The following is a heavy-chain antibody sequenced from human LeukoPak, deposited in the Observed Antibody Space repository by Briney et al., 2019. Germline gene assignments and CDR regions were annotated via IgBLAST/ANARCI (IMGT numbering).Heavy chain of an antibody. Sequence: PSETLSLTCAVSGDSISSRNWWSWVRQPPGKGLEWIGEIYDSGTTNYNPSLKSRITISVDKSKNQFSLKLNSVTAADTAVYYCARDRGGYTYSHDYWGQGTLVTVSS. D-gene: IGHD5-18*01. V-gene: IGHV4-4*02. J-gene: IGHJ4*02. CDR1: GDSISSRNW. CDR3: ARDRGGYTYSHDY. CDR2: IYDSGTT.